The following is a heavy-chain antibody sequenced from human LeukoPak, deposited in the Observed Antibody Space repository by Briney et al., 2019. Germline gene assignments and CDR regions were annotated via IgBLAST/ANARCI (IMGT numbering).Heavy chain of an antibody. CDR1: GGTFSSYA. CDR2: IIPIFGTA. J-gene: IGHJ4*02. CDR3: ARSESCSSTSCYTVGDY. V-gene: IGHV1-69*05. D-gene: IGHD2-2*02. Sequence: HWASVKVSCKASGGTFSSYAISWVRQAPGQGLEWMGGIIPIFGTANYAQKFQGRVTITTDESTSTAYMELSSLRSEDTAVYYCARSESCSSTSCYTVGDYWGQGTLVTVSS.